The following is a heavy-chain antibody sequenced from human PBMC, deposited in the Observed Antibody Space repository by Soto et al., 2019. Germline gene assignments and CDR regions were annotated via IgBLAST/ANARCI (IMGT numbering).Heavy chain of an antibody. CDR2: ISAYNGNT. D-gene: IGHD3-10*01. Sequence: QVQLVQSGAEVKKPGASVKVSCKASGYTFTSYGISWVRQATGLWLAWMGWISAYNGNTTYAEKLQGRVTRATDTTPSTEYMELRSLGSYDTAVYYCAGGWFWEFVDYFDYVGQGTLVTVSS. CDR1: GYTFTSYG. V-gene: IGHV1-18*01. J-gene: IGHJ4*02. CDR3: AGGWFWEFVDYFDY.